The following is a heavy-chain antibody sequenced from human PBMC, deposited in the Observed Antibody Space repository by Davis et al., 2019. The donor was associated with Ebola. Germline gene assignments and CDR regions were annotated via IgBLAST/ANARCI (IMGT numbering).Heavy chain of an antibody. CDR1: GYTFTSYG. CDR2: ISAYNGNT. Sequence: ASVKVSCKASGYTFTSYGISWVRQAPGQGLEWLGWISAYNGNTHYAQKLQGRVTLTTDTSTSTAYMELRSLRSDATAVYYCARDGVVIAPLDYWGQGTLVTVSS. CDR3: ARDGVVIAPLDY. D-gene: IGHD2-21*01. V-gene: IGHV1-18*01. J-gene: IGHJ4*02.